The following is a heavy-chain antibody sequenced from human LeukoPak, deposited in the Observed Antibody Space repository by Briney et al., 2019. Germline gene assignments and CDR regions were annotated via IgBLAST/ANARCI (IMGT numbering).Heavy chain of an antibody. CDR3: ARGPSGYHNT. Sequence: GGSLRLSCAPSGFTFSSYAMSWVRQAPGKGLEWVSVISGSGGRTYYADSVKGRFTISRDNSKNTLYLQMNSLRAEDTAVYYCARGPSGYHNTGGQGTLVTVSS. CDR1: GFTFSSYA. J-gene: IGHJ4*02. CDR2: ISGSGGRT. D-gene: IGHD5-12*01. V-gene: IGHV3-23*01.